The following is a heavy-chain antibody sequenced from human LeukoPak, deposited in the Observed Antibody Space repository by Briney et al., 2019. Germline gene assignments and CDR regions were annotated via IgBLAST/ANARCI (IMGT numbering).Heavy chain of an antibody. Sequence: SETLSLTCTVSGGSISSSSYYWGWIRQPPGKGLEWIGSIYYSGSTYYNPSLKSRVTISVDTSKNQFSLKLSSVTAADTAVYYCARDRTTVAFDYWGQGTLVTVSS. J-gene: IGHJ4*02. D-gene: IGHD4-23*01. CDR1: GGSISSSSYY. CDR2: IYYSGST. V-gene: IGHV4-39*07. CDR3: ARDRTTVAFDY.